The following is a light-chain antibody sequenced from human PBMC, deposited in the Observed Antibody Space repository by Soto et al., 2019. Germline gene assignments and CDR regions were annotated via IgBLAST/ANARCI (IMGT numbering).Light chain of an antibody. CDR2: GAS. CDR1: QSFSSSS. J-gene: IGKJ2*01. CDR3: QQYGSSVYT. Sequence: EIVLTQSPGTLSFSPGERATLSCRASQSFSSSSLAWYQPKPGQAPRLLIYGASSSATGIPDRFSGSGSGTDFTLTISRLEPEDCAVYYCQQYGSSVYTFGQVTKLEIK. V-gene: IGKV3-20*01.